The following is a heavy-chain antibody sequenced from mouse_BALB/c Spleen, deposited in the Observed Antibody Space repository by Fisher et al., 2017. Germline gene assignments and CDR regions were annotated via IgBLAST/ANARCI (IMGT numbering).Heavy chain of an antibody. J-gene: IGHJ4*01. V-gene: IGHV1-80*01. CDR3: AQTGLYAMDY. Sequence: KFKGKATLTADKSSSTAYMQLSSLTSVDSAVYFCAQTGLYAMDYWGQGTSVTVSS.